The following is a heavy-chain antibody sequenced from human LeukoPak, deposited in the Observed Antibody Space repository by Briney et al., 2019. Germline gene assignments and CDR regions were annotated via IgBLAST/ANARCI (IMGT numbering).Heavy chain of an antibody. CDR3: VRDDGYSSTHLDY. Sequence: PGGSLRLSCAASGFTFTTCSMNWVRQAPGKGLEWVSSISTTSSYIHYADSVKGRFTISRDNAKNSLHLQMNSLRAEDTAVYYCVRDDGYSSTHLDYWGQGTLVTVSS. CDR2: ISTTSSYI. V-gene: IGHV3-21*01. D-gene: IGHD6-19*01. J-gene: IGHJ4*02. CDR1: GFTFTTCS.